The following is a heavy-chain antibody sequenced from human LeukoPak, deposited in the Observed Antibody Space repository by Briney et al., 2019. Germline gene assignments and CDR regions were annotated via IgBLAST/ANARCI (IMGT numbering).Heavy chain of an antibody. CDR1: GYSISSGYY. CDR3: ARLCLPATRFDY. D-gene: IGHD5-24*01. CDR2: IYHSGRT. J-gene: IGHJ4*02. V-gene: IGHV4-38-2*02. Sequence: SETLSLTCTVSGYSISSGYYWGWIRQPPGKGLEWIGSIYHSGRTFYNPSLKSRVTISVDTSKNQFSLKLTSVTAADTAVYCCARLCLPATRFDYWGQGTLVTVSS.